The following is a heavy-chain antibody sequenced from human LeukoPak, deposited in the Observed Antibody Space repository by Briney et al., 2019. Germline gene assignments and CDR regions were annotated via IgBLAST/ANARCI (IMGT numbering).Heavy chain of an antibody. V-gene: IGHV4-39*01. Sequence: SETLSLTCTVSGGSISSSSYYWGWIRQPPGKGLEWIGSFYNSGSTYYNPSLKSRVTISVDMSRSQFSLKLTSVTAADTAVYYCVLMPGYWGQGILVTVSS. CDR2: FYNSGST. J-gene: IGHJ4*02. CDR3: VLMPGY. D-gene: IGHD2-2*01. CDR1: GGSISSSSYY.